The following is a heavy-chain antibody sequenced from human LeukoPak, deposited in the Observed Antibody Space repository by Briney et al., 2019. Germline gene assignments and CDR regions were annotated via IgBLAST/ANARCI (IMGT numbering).Heavy chain of an antibody. Sequence: GASVKVSCKASGYTFTHYRLHWVRQAHGQGLEWMGWVNPDSGATNYQQNFQGRVTMTRDTSISTVYMELSRLRSDDTAVYYCARENWYSDHWGQGTLVTVSS. D-gene: IGHD1-1*01. CDR1: GYTFTHYR. CDR3: ARENWYSDH. J-gene: IGHJ4*02. CDR2: VNPDSGAT. V-gene: IGHV1-2*02.